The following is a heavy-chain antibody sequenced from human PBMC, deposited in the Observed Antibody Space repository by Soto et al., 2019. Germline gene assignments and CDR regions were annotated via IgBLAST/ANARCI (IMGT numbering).Heavy chain of an antibody. J-gene: IGHJ6*02. Sequence: QVQLVESGGGVVQPGRSLTLSCAASGFTFSNYGMHWVRQAPGKGLEWVAVILNDGSNRYHADSVKDRFTISRDNSKNPLYLQMNSLRDEDTAVYYCARDDEYSGNGMDVWGQGTTVTVS. CDR1: GFTFSNYG. D-gene: IGHD3-10*01. V-gene: IGHV3-33*01. CDR2: ILNDGSNR. CDR3: ARDDEYSGNGMDV.